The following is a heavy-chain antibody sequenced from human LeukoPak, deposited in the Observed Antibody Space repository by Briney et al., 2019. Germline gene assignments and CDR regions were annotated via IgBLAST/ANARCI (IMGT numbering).Heavy chain of an antibody. V-gene: IGHV4-59*01. CDR1: GGSISSYY. D-gene: IGHD6-13*01. J-gene: IGHJ4*02. Sequence: KPSETLSLTCTVSGGSISSYYWSWIRQPPGKGLEWIGYIYYSGSTNYNPSLKSRVTISVDTSKNQFSLKLSSVTAADTAVYYCARVKAAAGLIDYWGQGTLVTVSS. CDR3: ARVKAAAGLIDY. CDR2: IYYSGST.